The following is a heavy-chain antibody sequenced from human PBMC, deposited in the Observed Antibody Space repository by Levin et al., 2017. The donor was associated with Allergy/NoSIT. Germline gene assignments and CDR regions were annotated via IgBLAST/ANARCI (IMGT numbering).Heavy chain of an antibody. CDR2: IYHSGST. CDR3: ARFPYCSGGSCYSGWFDP. Sequence: KASETLSLTCAVSGGSISSSNWWSWVRQPPGKGLEWIGEIYHSGSTNYNPSLKSRVTISVDKSKNQFSLKLSSVTAADTAVYYCARFPYCSGGSCYSGWFDPWGQGTLVTVSS. D-gene: IGHD2-15*01. V-gene: IGHV4-4*02. J-gene: IGHJ5*02. CDR1: GGSISSSNW.